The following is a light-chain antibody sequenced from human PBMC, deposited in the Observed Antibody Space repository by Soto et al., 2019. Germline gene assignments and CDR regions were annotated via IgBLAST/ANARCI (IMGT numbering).Light chain of an antibody. CDR3: QTWGTGFQV. Sequence: QSVLTQSPSASASLGASGKLTCTLSSGLSSYAIAWHQKQPGKSSRYLMDLNNDGSHTKGDGIPDRFSGSSSGAERYLIISSLQSEDEADYYCQTWGTGFQVFGGGTKLTVL. J-gene: IGLJ2*01. CDR2: LNNDGSH. V-gene: IGLV4-69*01. CDR1: SGLSSYA.